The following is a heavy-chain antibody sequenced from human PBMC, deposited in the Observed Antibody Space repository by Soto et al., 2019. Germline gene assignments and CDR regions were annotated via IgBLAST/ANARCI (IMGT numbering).Heavy chain of an antibody. D-gene: IGHD3-22*01. CDR1: GGSISSGDYY. V-gene: IGHV4-30-4*01. J-gene: IGHJ6*02. CDR2: IYYSGST. Sequence: QVQLQESGPGLVKPSQTLSLTCTVSGGSISSGDYYWSWIRQPPGKGLEWIGYIYYSGSTYYNPSLKSRVTISVDTSKNQFSLKLSSVTAADTAVYYCARKGSSGYYLYYYYGMDVWGQGTTVTVSS. CDR3: ARKGSSGYYLYYYYGMDV.